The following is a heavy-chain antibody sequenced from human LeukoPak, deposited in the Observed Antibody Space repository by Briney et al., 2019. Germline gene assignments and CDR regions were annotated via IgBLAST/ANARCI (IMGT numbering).Heavy chain of an antibody. CDR1: GGSISSSSYY. CDR3: ARPYGSGIY. CDR2: IYYSGST. V-gene: IGHV4-39*07. D-gene: IGHD3-10*01. Sequence: SETLSLTCTVSGGSISSSSYYWGWIRQPPGKGLEWIGSIYYSGSTYYNPSLKSRVTISVDTSKNQFSLKLSSVTAADTAVYYCARPYGSGIYWGQGTLVTVSS. J-gene: IGHJ4*02.